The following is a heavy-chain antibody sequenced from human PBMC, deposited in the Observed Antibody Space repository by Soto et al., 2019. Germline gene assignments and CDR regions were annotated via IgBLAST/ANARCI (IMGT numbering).Heavy chain of an antibody. CDR2: VYYSGTT. V-gene: IGHV4-61*05. CDR3: AGGAIARPNDYDP. D-gene: IGHD1-1*01. CDR1: GGSINSRSYY. J-gene: IGHJ5*02. Sequence: SETLSLTCTVSGGSINSRSYYWGWIRQPPGKGLEWIGCVYYSGTTNYNPFLKSRVTFSLDTSKNQFSLKIHSVTAAHTALYYGAGGAIARPNDYDPWGQGTLVTVSS.